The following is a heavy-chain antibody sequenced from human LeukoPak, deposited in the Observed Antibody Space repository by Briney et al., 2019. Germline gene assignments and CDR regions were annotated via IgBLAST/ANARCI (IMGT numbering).Heavy chain of an antibody. J-gene: IGHJ4*02. CDR1: GGSISSRNW. V-gene: IGHV4-4*02. CDR2: IYHDGNN. Sequence: SETLSLTCAVSGGSISSRNWWIWVRQPPGKGLEWIGEIYHDGNNNHNPSLTSRVTISVDKSKNHFSLKLTSVTAADTAVYYCARSSWYYFDYWGQGTLVIVSS. D-gene: IGHD6-13*01. CDR3: ARSSWYYFDY.